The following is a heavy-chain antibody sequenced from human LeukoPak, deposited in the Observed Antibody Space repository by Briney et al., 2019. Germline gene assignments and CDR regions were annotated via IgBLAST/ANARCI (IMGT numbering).Heavy chain of an antibody. CDR1: GYTFTGYY. D-gene: IGHD4-17*01. CDR3: ARDRTTVTTGYYGMDV. CDR2: INPNTGVT. J-gene: IGHJ6*02. Sequence: ASVKVSCKASGYTFTGYYMHWVRQAPGQGLEWMGWINPNTGVTNYAQKFQGRVTLTRDTSIITAYMELTRLRSDDTAVYYCARDRTTVTTGYYGMDVWGQGTTVTVSS. V-gene: IGHV1-2*02.